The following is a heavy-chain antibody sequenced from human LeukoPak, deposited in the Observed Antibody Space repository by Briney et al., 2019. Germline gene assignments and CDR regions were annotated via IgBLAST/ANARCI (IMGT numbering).Heavy chain of an antibody. D-gene: IGHD5-24*01. V-gene: IGHV1-69*04. CDR3: ARVGDGYNYGGYNWFDP. CDR2: IIPILGIA. Sequence: SGKCSSKASGGTFTSHATSWVRRAPGQGLEWRGRIIPILGIANYAQKFQGRVTITADKSTSTAYMELSSLRSEDTAVYYCARVGDGYNYGGYNWFDPWGQGTLVTVSS. J-gene: IGHJ5*02. CDR1: GGTFTSHA.